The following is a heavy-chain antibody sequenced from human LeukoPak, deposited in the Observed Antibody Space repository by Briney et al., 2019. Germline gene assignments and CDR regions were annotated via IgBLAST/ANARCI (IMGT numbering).Heavy chain of an antibody. D-gene: IGHD4-23*01. CDR1: GFTFSSYS. CDR2: ISSSSSTI. J-gene: IGHJ4*02. V-gene: IGHV3-48*04. Sequence: PGGSLRLSCAASGFTFSSYSMNWVRQAPGKGLEWVSYISSSSSTIYYADSVKGRFTISRDNAKNSLYLQMNSLRAEDTAVYYCAREYGGNVDYWGQGTLVTVSS. CDR3: AREYGGNVDY.